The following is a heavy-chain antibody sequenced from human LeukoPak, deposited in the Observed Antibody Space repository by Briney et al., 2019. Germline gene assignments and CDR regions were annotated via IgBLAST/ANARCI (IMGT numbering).Heavy chain of an antibody. J-gene: IGHJ5*02. CDR1: GGSISRSSYY. CDR3: ARRRYCSGGSCYVAWFDP. Sequence: PSETLSLTCTVSGGSISRSSYYCGWIRQPPGTGLEWIGSIEYSGSTYYNPSLKSRVTISVDTSKNQFSPKLSSVTAADTAVYYFARRRYCSGGSCYVAWFDPWGQGTLVTVSS. D-gene: IGHD2-15*01. CDR2: IEYSGST. V-gene: IGHV4-39*01.